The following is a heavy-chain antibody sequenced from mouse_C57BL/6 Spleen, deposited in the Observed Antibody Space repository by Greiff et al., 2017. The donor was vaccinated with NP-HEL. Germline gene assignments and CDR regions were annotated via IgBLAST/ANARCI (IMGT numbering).Heavy chain of an antibody. Sequence: QVQLKQSGAELVRPGASVTLSCKASGYTFTDYEMHWVKQTPVHGLEWIGAIDPETGGTDYNQKFKGKAILTADKSSSTAYMELRSLTSEDSAVYYCTTEVLLRYDFDYWGQGTTLTVSS. V-gene: IGHV1-15*01. CDR1: GYTFTDYE. CDR2: IDPETGGT. CDR3: TTEVLLRYDFDY. D-gene: IGHD1-1*01. J-gene: IGHJ2*01.